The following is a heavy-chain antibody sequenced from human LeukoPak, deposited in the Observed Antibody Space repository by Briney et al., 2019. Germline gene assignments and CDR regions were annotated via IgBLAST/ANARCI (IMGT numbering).Heavy chain of an antibody. CDR1: GGSISSYY. D-gene: IGHD3-22*01. CDR2: MSYSGSS. CDR3: ARDGYSDSSGYDYPPSV. V-gene: IGHV4-59*01. J-gene: IGHJ4*02. Sequence: SETLSPTCTVSGGSISSYYWSWIRQPPGKGLEWIGYMSYSGSSNYNPSLRSRVTISVDASKKQFSLKLSSVTAADTAVYYCARDGYSDSSGYDYPPSVWGQGTLVTVSS.